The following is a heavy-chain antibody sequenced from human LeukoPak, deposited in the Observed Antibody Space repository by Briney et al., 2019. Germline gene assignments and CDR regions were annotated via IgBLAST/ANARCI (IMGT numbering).Heavy chain of an antibody. CDR1: GGSFSGYY. CDR2: INHSGST. CDR3: ARDHGDYFDY. Sequence: SETLSLTCAVYGGSFSGYYWSWIRQPPGKGLEWIGEINHSGSTYYNPSLKSRVTISVDRSKNQFSLKLSSVTAADTAVYYCARDHGDYFDYWGQGTLVTVSS. J-gene: IGHJ4*02. V-gene: IGHV4-34*01. D-gene: IGHD4-17*01.